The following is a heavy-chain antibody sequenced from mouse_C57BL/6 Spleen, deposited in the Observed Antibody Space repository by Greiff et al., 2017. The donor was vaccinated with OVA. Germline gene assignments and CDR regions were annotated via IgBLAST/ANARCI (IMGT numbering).Heavy chain of an antibody. V-gene: IGHV5-9*01. D-gene: IGHD1-1*01. Sequence: EVKLQESGGGLVKPGGSLKLSCAASGFTFSSYTMSWVRQTPEKRLEWVATISGGGGNTYYPDSVKGRFTIPRDKANNTLYLQRSSLRSEDTALYYCARLGYYANYAMDYWGQGTSVTVSS. CDR3: ARLGYYANYAMDY. CDR1: GFTFSSYT. J-gene: IGHJ4*01. CDR2: ISGGGGNT.